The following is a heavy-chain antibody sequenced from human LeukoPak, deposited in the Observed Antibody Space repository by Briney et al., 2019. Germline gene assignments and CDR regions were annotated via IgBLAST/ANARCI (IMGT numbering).Heavy chain of an antibody. CDR1: GYTFTGYY. CDR3: ARGDHYDSSGYSRHDY. D-gene: IGHD3-22*01. Sequence: ASVKVSCKASGYTFTGYYMHWVRQAPGQGLEWMGWINPNSGGTNYAQEFQGRVTMTRDTSISTAYMELSRLRSDDTAVYYCARGDHYDSSGYSRHDYWGQGTLVTVSS. V-gene: IGHV1-2*02. CDR2: INPNSGGT. J-gene: IGHJ4*02.